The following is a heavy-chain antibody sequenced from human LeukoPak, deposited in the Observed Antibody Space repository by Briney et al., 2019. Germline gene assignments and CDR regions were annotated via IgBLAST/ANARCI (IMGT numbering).Heavy chain of an antibody. D-gene: IGHD4-11*01. CDR1: GGSISYYY. CDR2: IYTSGRT. V-gene: IGHV4-4*07. Sequence: SETLSLTCTVSGGSISYYYWNWIRQPAGKGLEWIGRIYTSGRTYYNPSLKSRVSMSVDTSKNQFSLKLSSVTAADTAVYYCARLSTVTTSFDYWGQGTLVTVSP. J-gene: IGHJ4*02. CDR3: ARLSTVTTSFDY.